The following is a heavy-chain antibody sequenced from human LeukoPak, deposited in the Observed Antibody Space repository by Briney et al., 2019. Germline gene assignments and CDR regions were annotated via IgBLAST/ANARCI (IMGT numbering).Heavy chain of an antibody. CDR3: ASIAVVAAAIGY. CDR2: IYDSGAT. CDR1: GGSVSSGDYY. J-gene: IGHJ4*02. V-gene: IGHV4-30-4*01. D-gene: IGHD2-2*01. Sequence: SETLSLTCTVSGGSVSSGDYYWSWIRQPPGQGLEWIGYIYDSGATSYNPSLKSRVTISVDTSKNQFSLRLSSVTAADTAVYYCASIAVVAAAIGYWGQGTLVTVSS.